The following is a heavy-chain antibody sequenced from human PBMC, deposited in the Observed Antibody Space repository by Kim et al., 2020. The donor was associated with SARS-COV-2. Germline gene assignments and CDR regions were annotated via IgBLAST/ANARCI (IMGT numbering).Heavy chain of an antibody. D-gene: IGHD3-22*01. CDR2: ILAIFGTT. V-gene: IGHV1-69*13. CDR3: ASGPTYYHSPFDS. CDR1: GGILRKSA. J-gene: IGHJ4*02. Sequence: SVKVSCKSSGGILRKSAISWVRQAPGQGLEWMGGILAIFGTTTYAPKFQGRVTISADESTLTAYMEVSGLRSDDTAVYYCASGPTYYHSPFDSWGQGTLVTVSS.